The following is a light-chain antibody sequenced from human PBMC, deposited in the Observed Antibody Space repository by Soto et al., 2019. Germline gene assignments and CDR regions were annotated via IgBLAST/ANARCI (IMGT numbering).Light chain of an antibody. CDR3: MQAVQTPPYT. CDR1: QSLLHSNGYNF. CDR2: LGS. V-gene: IGKV2-28*01. J-gene: IGKJ2*01. Sequence: DIVMTQSPLSLPVTPGEPASISCRSSQSLLHSNGYNFLDWYVQKAGQSPRLLIYLGSNRASGVPDRFSGSGSGTDFTLKISRVEAEDVGVYYCMQAVQTPPYTFGQGTKLEIK.